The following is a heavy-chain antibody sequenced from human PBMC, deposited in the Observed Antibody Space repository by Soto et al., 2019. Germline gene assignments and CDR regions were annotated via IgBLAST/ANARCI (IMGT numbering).Heavy chain of an antibody. D-gene: IGHD4-17*01. CDR3: AKLSDGVTTDY. V-gene: IGHV3-23*01. J-gene: IGHJ4*02. Sequence: PGGSLRLSCSASGFIYKDYAMSWVRQAPGKGLEWVSAISDSGGTTYSADSVKGRFTISRDNAKNTLYLEMNSLRVEDTAVYYCAKLSDGVTTDYWGQGTLVTVSS. CDR2: ISDSGGTT. CDR1: GFIYKDYA.